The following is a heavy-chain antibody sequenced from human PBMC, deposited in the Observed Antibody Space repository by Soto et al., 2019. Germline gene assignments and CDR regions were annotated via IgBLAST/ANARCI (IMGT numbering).Heavy chain of an antibody. CDR2: INPNSGGT. CDR1: GYTFTGYY. D-gene: IGHD2-15*01. Sequence: ASVKVSCKASGYTFTGYYMHWVRQAPGQGLEWMGWINPNSGGTNYAQKFQGWVTMTRDTSISTAYMELSRLRSDDTAVYYCARTYCSGGSCYGAFDIWGQGTMVTVSS. J-gene: IGHJ3*02. CDR3: ARTYCSGGSCYGAFDI. V-gene: IGHV1-2*04.